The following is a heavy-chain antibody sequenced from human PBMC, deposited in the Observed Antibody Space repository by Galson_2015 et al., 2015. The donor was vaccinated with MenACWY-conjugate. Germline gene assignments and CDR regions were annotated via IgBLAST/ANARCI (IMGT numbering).Heavy chain of an antibody. CDR3: ATDWGSGTYYVGAFDI. V-gene: IGHV3-15*07. J-gene: IGHJ3*02. D-gene: IGHD1-26*01. Sequence: RLSCAASGFPFSNAWMEWVRQAPGKGLEWVGRIKSNLRGAAADYAASVEGRFTITRDDSRNTVYLQMNSLTSEDTALYYCATDWGSGTYYVGAFDIWGQGAMVTVSS. CDR2: IKSNLRGAAA. CDR1: GFPFSNAW.